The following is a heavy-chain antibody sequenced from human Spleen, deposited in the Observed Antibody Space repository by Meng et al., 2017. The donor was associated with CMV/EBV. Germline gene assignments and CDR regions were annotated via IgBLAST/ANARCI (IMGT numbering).Heavy chain of an antibody. CDR2: ISSSSSTI. CDR3: ARDYTPEISHPFFDY. D-gene: IGHD1-14*01. CDR1: GFTFSSYS. V-gene: IGHV3-48*04. Sequence: GESLKISCAASGFTFSSYSMNWVRQAPGKGLEWVSYISSSSSTIYYADSVKGRFTISRDNAKNSLYLQMNSLTVEDTAVYYCARDYTPEISHPFFDYWGQGTLVTVSS. J-gene: IGHJ4*02.